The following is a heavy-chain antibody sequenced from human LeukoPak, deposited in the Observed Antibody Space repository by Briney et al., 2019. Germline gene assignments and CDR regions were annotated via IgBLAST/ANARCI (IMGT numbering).Heavy chain of an antibody. CDR3: ARDSVRLGELSSDY. Sequence: GGSLRLSCAASGFTFSDYYMSWIRQAPGKGLEWVSYISGSSSYTNYADSVKGRSTISRDNAKNSLYLQMNSLRAEDTAVYYCARDSVRLGELSSDYWGQGTLVTVSS. V-gene: IGHV3-11*06. J-gene: IGHJ4*02. CDR1: GFTFSDYY. CDR2: ISGSSSYT. D-gene: IGHD3-16*02.